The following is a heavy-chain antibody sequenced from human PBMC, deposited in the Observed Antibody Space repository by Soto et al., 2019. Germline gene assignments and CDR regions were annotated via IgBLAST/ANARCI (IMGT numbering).Heavy chain of an antibody. Sequence: QVQLQQWGAGLLKPSETLSLTCAVYGGSFSGYYWSWIRQPPGKGLEWIGEINHSGSTNYNPSLKSLVTISVDTSKNQFSLKLSSVTAADTAVYYCARGSKGGNWNHYYYYYYGMDVWGQGTTVTVSS. CDR3: ARGSKGGNWNHYYYYYYGMDV. CDR2: INHSGST. V-gene: IGHV4-34*01. D-gene: IGHD1-1*01. CDR1: GGSFSGYY. J-gene: IGHJ6*02.